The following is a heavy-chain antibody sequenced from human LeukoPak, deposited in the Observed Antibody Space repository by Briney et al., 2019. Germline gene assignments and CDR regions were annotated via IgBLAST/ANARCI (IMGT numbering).Heavy chain of an antibody. CDR3: ARHWGHSGIAAAGTSAFEI. V-gene: IGHV4-39*01. D-gene: IGHD6-13*01. CDR1: GGSISSSTYH. Sequence: PSETLSLTCTVSGGSISSSTYHWGWIRQPPGKGLEWIGEINHSGSTNYNPSLKSRVTISVDTSKNQFSLKLSSVTAADTAVYYCARHWGHSGIAAAGTSAFEIWGQGTMVTVSS. CDR2: INHSGST. J-gene: IGHJ3*02.